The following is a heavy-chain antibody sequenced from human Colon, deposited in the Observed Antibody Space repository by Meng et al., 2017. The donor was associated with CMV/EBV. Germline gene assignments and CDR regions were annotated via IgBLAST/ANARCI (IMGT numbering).Heavy chain of an antibody. Sequence: FAGSGFTFSISALSCVRQAAGKGLEFVLIIYTGGNNPSYAVSLTGRFTISRDNSNNTFYLQLNLLRADDSAVYYSAKYGDWGPPLWYWGQGTLVTVSS. J-gene: IGHJ4*02. CDR2: IYTGGNNP. V-gene: IGHV3-23*03. CDR3: AKYGDWGPPLWY. D-gene: IGHD2-21*02. CDR1: GFTFSISA.